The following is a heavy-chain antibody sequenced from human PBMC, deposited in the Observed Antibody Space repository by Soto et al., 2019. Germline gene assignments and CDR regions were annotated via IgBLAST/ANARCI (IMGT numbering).Heavy chain of an antibody. V-gene: IGHV3-23*01. CDR3: AKDGGPVIITFQH. J-gene: IGHJ4*02. CDR2: ISGTGDKM. D-gene: IGHD3-10*01. Sequence: EVQLLESGGRLVQPGGSLRIPCAATGLDFSNYAMSWVRQVPGKGLEWVAVISGTGDKMYYADSVKGRFTISRDNSGDTLYLQMNRLGAEDTALYYCAKDGGPVIITFQHWGQGTRVTVSS. CDR1: GLDFSNYA.